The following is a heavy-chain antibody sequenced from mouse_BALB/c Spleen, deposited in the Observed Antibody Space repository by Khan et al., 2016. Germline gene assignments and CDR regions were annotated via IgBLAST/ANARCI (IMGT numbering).Heavy chain of an antibody. CDR2: INPTTGYT. CDR3: ASDLNY. CDR1: GYTFTTYW. J-gene: IGHJ2*01. V-gene: IGHV1-7*01. Sequence: QVQLKESGAELAKPGASVKMSCKASGYTFTTYWMHWVKQRPGQGLEWIGYINPTTGYTEYNQKFKDKATLTADKSSSTAYMQLSSLTYEDSAVFYCASDLNYWGQGTTLTVSS.